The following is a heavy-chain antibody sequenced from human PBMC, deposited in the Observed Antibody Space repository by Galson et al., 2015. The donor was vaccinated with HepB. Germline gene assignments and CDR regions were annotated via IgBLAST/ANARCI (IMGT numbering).Heavy chain of an antibody. V-gene: IGHV3-30*04. CDR2: ISFDGSNL. CDR1: GFTFSNSA. J-gene: IGHJ4*02. CDR3: ARSNFVRGDPLDY. Sequence: SLRLSCAASGFTFSNSAMHWVRQAPGKGPEWVAVISFDGSNLYYADSVQGRFTISRDNSKNTLYIQMNSLRTEDTAVYYCARSNFVRGDPLDYWGQGTLVTVSS. D-gene: IGHD3-10*01.